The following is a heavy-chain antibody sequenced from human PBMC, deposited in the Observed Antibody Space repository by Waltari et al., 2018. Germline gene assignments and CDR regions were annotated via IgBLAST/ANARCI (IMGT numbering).Heavy chain of an antibody. CDR2: MSSMSAST. Sequence: QVQLVQSGAEVKKSGASVKVSCKVSGYTFTNSDFNWVRQAAGQGLEWMGWMSSMSASTAYAEKFQGRVSMTRNMSINTAYMELSSLISDDTAVYYCARGSDDYYNGLDVWGQGTTVIVSS. CDR3: ARGSDDYYNGLDV. V-gene: IGHV1-8*01. J-gene: IGHJ6*02. CDR1: GYTFTNSD.